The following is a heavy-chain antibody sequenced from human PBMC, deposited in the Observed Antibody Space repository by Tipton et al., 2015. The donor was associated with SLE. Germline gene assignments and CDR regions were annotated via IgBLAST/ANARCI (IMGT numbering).Heavy chain of an antibody. CDR1: GYSISKDYY. CDR3: ARDGNLYYDFWSGYRYFDY. Sequence: PGLVKPSETLSLNCAVSGYSISKDYYWGWIRQSPGKGLEWIGIIYHSGSTYYNPSLKSRVTISVDTSKNQFSLKLSSVTAADTAVYYCARDGNLYYDFWSGYRYFDYWGQGTLVTVSS. CDR2: IYHSGST. D-gene: IGHD3-3*01. V-gene: IGHV4-38-2*02. J-gene: IGHJ4*02.